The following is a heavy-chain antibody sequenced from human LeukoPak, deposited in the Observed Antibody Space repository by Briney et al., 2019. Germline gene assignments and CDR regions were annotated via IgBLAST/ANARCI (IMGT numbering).Heavy chain of an antibody. CDR3: VTESGWLFDY. CDR1: GFTFSSYS. V-gene: IGHV3-30*02. D-gene: IGHD5-12*01. Sequence: GGSLRLSCAASGFTFSSYSMNWVRQAPGKGLEWVAFIRYDGKNKYYADSVKGRFTISRDNARNSLFLQMNGLKAEDTAVYYCVTESGWLFDYWGQGTLVTVSS. J-gene: IGHJ4*02. CDR2: IRYDGKNK.